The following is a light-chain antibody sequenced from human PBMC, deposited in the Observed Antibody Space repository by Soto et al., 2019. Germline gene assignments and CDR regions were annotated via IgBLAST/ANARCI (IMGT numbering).Light chain of an antibody. CDR2: EVT. J-gene: IGLJ1*01. Sequence: QTVLTQPASVSGSPGQSITISCTGTSSDIGGYNVVSWYQQHPRKAPKLIIYEVTNRPSGISDRFSASKSGNTASLTISGLKAEDEGDYYSSSYTRARPYVFGTVTKVTLL. CDR3: SSYTRARPYV. CDR1: SSDIGGYNV. V-gene: IGLV2-14*01.